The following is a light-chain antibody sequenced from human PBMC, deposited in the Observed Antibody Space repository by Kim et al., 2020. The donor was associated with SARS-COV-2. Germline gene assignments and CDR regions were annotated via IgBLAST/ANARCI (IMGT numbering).Light chain of an antibody. J-gene: IGLJ2*01. Sequence: GKPVTISCTGSSGSIASSYVQWYQQRPGSVPTIVIYEDNQRPSGVPDRFSGSIDSSSNSAFLTISGLKTEDEADYYCQSYDSSNVVFGGGTQLTVL. CDR1: SGSIASSY. CDR3: QSYDSSNVV. V-gene: IGLV6-57*02. CDR2: EDN.